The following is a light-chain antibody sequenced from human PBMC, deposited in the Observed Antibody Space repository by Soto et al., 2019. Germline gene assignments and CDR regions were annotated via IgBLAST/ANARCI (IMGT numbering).Light chain of an antibody. V-gene: IGKV3-11*01. CDR2: DAS. CDR1: QSVSRY. J-gene: IGKJ4*01. CDR3: QQRSDWPST. Sequence: EIVLTQSPAILSLSPGERATLSCRASQSVSRYLAWYQQKPGQAPRLLIYDASNRATGIPARFSGSGSGTDFTLTISSLEPEDFAVYYCQQRSDWPSTFGGGTKVQIK.